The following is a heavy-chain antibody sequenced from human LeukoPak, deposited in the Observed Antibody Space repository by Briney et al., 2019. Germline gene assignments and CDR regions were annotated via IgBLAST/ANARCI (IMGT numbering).Heavy chain of an antibody. D-gene: IGHD2-15*01. CDR3: ARDFFLGYCSGGSCYRPYYFDY. CDR1: GFTFSSYS. V-gene: IGHV3-21*01. CDR2: ISSSSSYI. J-gene: IGHJ4*02. Sequence: PGGSLRLSCAASGFTFSSYSMNWVRQAPGKGLEWVSCISSSSSYIYYADSVKGRFTISRDNAKNSLYLQMNSLRAEDTAVYYCARDFFLGYCSGGSCYRPYYFDYWGQGTLVTVSS.